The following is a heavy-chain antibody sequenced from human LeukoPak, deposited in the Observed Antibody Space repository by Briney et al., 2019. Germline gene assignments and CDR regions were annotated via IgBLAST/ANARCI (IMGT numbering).Heavy chain of an antibody. V-gene: IGHV3-48*03. Sequence: GGSLRLSCAASGFTFSSYEMNWVRQAPGKGLEWVSYISSSGSTIYYADSVKGRFTISRDNAKNSLYLQMNSLRAEDTAVYYCAREQGDEYGDLFDYWGQGTLVTVSS. D-gene: IGHD4-17*01. CDR2: ISSSGSTI. CDR3: AREQGDEYGDLFDY. J-gene: IGHJ4*02. CDR1: GFTFSSYE.